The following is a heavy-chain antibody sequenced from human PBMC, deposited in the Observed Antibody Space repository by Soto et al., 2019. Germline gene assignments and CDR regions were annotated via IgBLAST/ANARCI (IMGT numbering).Heavy chain of an antibody. CDR2: IYWNDDK. V-gene: IGHV2-5*01. Sequence: SGPTLVDPTQTLTLTCTFSGFSLSTSGVGVGWIRQPPGKALEWLGIIYWNDDKRYSPSLKSRLTITKDTPKNQVVLTMTNMDPVDTAPYSCAPMATRIPFDYCGQGTLVTVSS. CDR3: APMATRIPFDY. J-gene: IGHJ4*02. CDR1: GFSLSTSGVG. D-gene: IGHD5-12*01.